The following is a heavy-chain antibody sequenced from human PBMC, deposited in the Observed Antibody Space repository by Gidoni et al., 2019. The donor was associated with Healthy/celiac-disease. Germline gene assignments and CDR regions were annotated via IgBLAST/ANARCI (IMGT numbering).Heavy chain of an antibody. Sequence: QVQLVEAGGGGVQPGRSLRLSCAAYGFTFSSYGMHWVRQAPGKGLEWVAVIWYDGSNKYYADPVKGRFTISRDNSKNTLYLQMNSLRAEDTAVYYCARESGEYSYGIYYFDYWGQGTLVTVSS. CDR3: ARESGEYSYGIYYFDY. J-gene: IGHJ4*02. V-gene: IGHV3-33*01. CDR2: IWYDGSNK. CDR1: GFTFSSYG. D-gene: IGHD5-18*01.